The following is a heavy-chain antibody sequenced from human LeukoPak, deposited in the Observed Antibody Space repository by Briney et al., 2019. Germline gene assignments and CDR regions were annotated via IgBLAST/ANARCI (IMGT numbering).Heavy chain of an antibody. CDR3: AKDEGYGDFVGWLDS. D-gene: IGHD4-17*01. Sequence: PGGSLTLSCVASGFTFRSYAMHWVRQAPGKGLEWVALIPDDGSKKYTADSVKGRFAISRDNSKNTLHLQMSRLRVEDTAVYYCAKDEGYGDFVGWLDSWGQGTLVTVSS. V-gene: IGHV3-30*18. CDR2: IPDDGSKK. J-gene: IGHJ5*01. CDR1: GFTFRSYA.